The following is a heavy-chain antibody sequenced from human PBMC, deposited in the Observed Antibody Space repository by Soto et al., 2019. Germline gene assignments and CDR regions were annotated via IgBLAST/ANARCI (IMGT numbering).Heavy chain of an antibody. D-gene: IGHD6-13*01. CDR3: SRDLPAPGPFDC. Sequence: QVQLVQSGAEVKKPGASVKVSCKASGYTFTNYAFSWVRQAPGQGLEWMGWISAYNGNTNYPQKLQGRVTMTTATATSTAYMALRTLRSDDTAVCYGSRDLPAPGPFDCWGQGTLVTVSS. CDR1: GYTFTNYA. CDR2: ISAYNGNT. J-gene: IGHJ4*02. V-gene: IGHV1-18*01.